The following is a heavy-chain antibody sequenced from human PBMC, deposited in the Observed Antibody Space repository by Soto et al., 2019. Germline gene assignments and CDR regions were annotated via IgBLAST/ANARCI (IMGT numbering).Heavy chain of an antibody. CDR1: GGSIISYY. V-gene: IGHV4-59*01. J-gene: IGHJ4*02. CDR3: ARSSPRVVSPWDY. CDR2: IYYSGST. D-gene: IGHD3-3*01. Sequence: QVQLQESGPGLVKPSETLSLTCIVSGGSIISYYWSWIRQPPGKGLEWIGHIYYSGSTNYNPSLQSRVTISVDTSKNHFSLKLSSVTAADTAVYYCARSSPRVVSPWDYWGQGTLVTVSS.